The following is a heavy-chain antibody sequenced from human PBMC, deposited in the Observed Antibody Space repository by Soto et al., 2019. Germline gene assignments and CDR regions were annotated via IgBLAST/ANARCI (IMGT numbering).Heavy chain of an antibody. Sequence: SETLSLTCTVSGGSISSDDYYWSWIRQPPGKGLEWIGYIYYSGSTYYNPSLKSRVTISVDTSKNQFSLKLSSVTAADTAVYYCARAHGDYVWGSYRNPNPLEFDNWGQGTLVTVSS. CDR1: GGSISSDDYY. J-gene: IGHJ4*02. CDR3: ARAHGDYVWGSYRNPNPLEFDN. V-gene: IGHV4-30-4*01. CDR2: IYYSGST. D-gene: IGHD3-16*02.